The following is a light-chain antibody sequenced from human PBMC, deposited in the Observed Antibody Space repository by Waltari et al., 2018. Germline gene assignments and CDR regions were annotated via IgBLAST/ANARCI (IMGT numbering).Light chain of an antibody. CDR3: QQHSNSLT. CDR2: DAS. V-gene: IGKV3-11*01. CDR1: QSVSSY. J-gene: IGKJ4*01. Sequence: EIVLTQSPATLSLSPGERANLSCRASQSVSSYLAWYQQKPGQAPRLLIYDASNRATGIPARFSGSGSGTDFTLTISSLEPEDFAVYYCQQHSNSLTFGGGTKVEIK.